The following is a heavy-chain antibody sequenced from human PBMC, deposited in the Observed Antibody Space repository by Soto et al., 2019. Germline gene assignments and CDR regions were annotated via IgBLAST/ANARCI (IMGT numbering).Heavy chain of an antibody. J-gene: IGHJ4*02. CDR3: ARAGHYYDGSGYAN. V-gene: IGHV1-18*01. Sequence: QVKLVQSGAEVKKPGTSMKVSCKASGYTFGTSGISWIRQAPGQGLEWMGWISAYNGNTNYEQKLQDRVTMTTDTSTNTAYLELRSLRSDGTAVYYCARAGHYYDGSGYANWGQGTLVTVSS. CDR1: GYTFGTSG. CDR2: ISAYNGNT. D-gene: IGHD3-22*01.